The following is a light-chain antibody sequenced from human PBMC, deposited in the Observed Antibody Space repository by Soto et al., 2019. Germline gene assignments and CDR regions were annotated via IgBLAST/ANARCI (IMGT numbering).Light chain of an antibody. V-gene: IGLV1-44*01. Sequence: QSVLTQPPSASGTPGQRVTISCSGSSANIGSNTVNWYQQLPGTAPTLLIYSNNQRPSGVPDRFSGSKSGTSDSLAISGLQSEDEADYYCAAWDDSLNGQVVFGGGTQLTVL. CDR1: SANIGSNT. J-gene: IGLJ2*01. CDR3: AAWDDSLNGQVV. CDR2: SNN.